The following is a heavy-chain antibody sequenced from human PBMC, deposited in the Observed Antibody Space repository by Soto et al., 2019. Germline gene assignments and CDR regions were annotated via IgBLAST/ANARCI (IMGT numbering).Heavy chain of an antibody. Sequence: GASVKVSCKASGYTFTSYGISWVRQAPGQGLEWMGWISAYNGNTNYAQKLQGRVTMTTDTSTSTAYMELRSLRSDDTAVYYCRSSGDYDILTGYDAFDIWGKGTMV. J-gene: IGHJ3*02. CDR2: ISAYNGNT. D-gene: IGHD3-9*01. V-gene: IGHV1-18*01. CDR1: GYTFTSYG. CDR3: RSSGDYDILTGYDAFDI.